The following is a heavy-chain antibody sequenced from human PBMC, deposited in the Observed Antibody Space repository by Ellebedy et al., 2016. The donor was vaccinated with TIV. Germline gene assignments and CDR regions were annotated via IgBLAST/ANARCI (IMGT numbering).Heavy chain of an antibody. Sequence: PGGSLRLSCVASGFTFSTYAMSWVRQSPGKGLEWVSGISGSGAETNYADSVKGRFTISRDNSKNTLDLQMNSLRAEDTAVYYCAKALDYGDGYGMNVWGQGTTVTVSS. V-gene: IGHV3-23*01. CDR3: AKALDYGDGYGMNV. CDR2: ISGSGAET. D-gene: IGHD4-17*01. CDR1: GFTFSTYA. J-gene: IGHJ6*02.